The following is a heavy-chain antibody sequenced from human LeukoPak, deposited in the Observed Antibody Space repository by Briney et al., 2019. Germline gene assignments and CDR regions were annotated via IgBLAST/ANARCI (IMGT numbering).Heavy chain of an antibody. Sequence: AETLSLTCTVSGGYISSSSYYWGSIRQPPGKGLEWIGSISYTGSTYYNPSLKSRVSISADTSKNQFSLKLSSVIAADTAIYYCARSFGYSYGLPFDYWGQGNLVTVSS. CDR3: ARSFGYSYGLPFDY. D-gene: IGHD5-18*01. V-gene: IGHV4-39*01. J-gene: IGHJ4*02. CDR2: ISYTGST. CDR1: GGYISSSSYY.